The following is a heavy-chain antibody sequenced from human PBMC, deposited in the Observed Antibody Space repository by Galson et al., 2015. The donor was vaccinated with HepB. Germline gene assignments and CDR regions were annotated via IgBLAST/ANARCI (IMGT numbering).Heavy chain of an antibody. V-gene: IGHV3-33*01. CDR2: IWYDGSNK. J-gene: IGHJ6*02. CDR1: GFTFSSYG. Sequence: SLRLSCAASGFTFSSYGMHWVRQAPGKGLEWVAVIWYDGSNKYYADSVKGRFTISRDNSKNTLYLQMNSLRAEDTAVYYCARDLRYDDYGTDVWGQGTTVTVSS. CDR3: ARDLRYDDYGTDV. D-gene: IGHD3-16*01.